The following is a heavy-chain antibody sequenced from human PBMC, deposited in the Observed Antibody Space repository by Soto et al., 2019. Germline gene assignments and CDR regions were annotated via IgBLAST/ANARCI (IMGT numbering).Heavy chain of an antibody. D-gene: IGHD4-17*01. CDR1: GFTFSSYG. CDR3: ATTVTTTFYYYYGMDV. V-gene: IGHV3-33*01. J-gene: IGHJ6*02. CDR2: IWYDGSNK. Sequence: VQLVESGGGVVQPGRSLRLSCAASGFTFSSYGMHWVRQAPGKGLEWVAVIWYDGSNKYYADSVKGRFTISRDNSKNTLYLQMNSLRAEDTAVYYCATTVTTTFYYYYGMDVWGQGTTVTVSS.